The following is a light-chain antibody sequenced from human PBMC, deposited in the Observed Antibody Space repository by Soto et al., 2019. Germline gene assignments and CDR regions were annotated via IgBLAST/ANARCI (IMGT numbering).Light chain of an antibody. V-gene: IGLV2-14*01. CDR2: DVS. CDR3: SSYTGSSTLV. CDR1: SSDVGEYNY. Sequence: QSALTQPASVSGSPGQSITISCTGTSSDVGEYNYVSWYQQHPGKAPKVIIYDVSNRPSGVSNRFSGSKSGNTASLTISGLQAEDEADYHCSSYTGSSTLVFGGGTQLTVL. J-gene: IGLJ2*01.